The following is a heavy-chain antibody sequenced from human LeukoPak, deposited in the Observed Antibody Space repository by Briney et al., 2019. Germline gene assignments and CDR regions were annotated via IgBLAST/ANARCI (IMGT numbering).Heavy chain of an antibody. CDR1: GYTFTGYY. CDR2: INPNSGGT. J-gene: IGHJ4*02. Sequence: GASVKVSCKASGYTFTGYYMHWVRQAPGQGLEWMGWINPNSGGTNYAQKFQGRVTMTRDTSISTAYMELSRLRSEDTAVYYCATQAKDYYDSSGYFDYWGQGTLVTVSS. V-gene: IGHV1-2*02. D-gene: IGHD3-22*01. CDR3: ATQAKDYYDSSGYFDY.